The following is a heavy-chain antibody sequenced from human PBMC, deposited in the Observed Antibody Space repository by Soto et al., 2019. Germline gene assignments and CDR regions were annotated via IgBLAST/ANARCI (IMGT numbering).Heavy chain of an antibody. J-gene: IGHJ4*02. Sequence: HSQTLCLTCTVVCGYIVGYDGILILQPPGKGLEWNGYIYYSGSTNYNPSLKSRVTISVDTSKNQFSLKLSSVTAADTAVYYCARGGDGYNFGAVYWGQGTPVTVSS. CDR3: ARGGDGYNFGAVY. D-gene: IGHD2-21*01. V-gene: IGHV4-59*01. CDR2: IYYSGST. CDR1: CGYIVGYD.